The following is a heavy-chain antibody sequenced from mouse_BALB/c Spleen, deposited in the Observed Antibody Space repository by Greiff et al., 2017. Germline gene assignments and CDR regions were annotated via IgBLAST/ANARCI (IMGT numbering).Heavy chain of an antibody. D-gene: IGHD1-1*02. CDR1: GFSLTSYG. CDR2: IWSGGST. J-gene: IGHJ2*01. Sequence: QVQLQQSGPGLVQPSQCLSITCTVSGFSLTSYGVHWVRQSPGKGLEWLGVIWSGGSTDYNAAFISRLSISKDNYKSQVFFKMNSLQADDTAIYYCARLGGDYFDYRGQGTTLTVSS. CDR3: ARLGGDYFDY. V-gene: IGHV2-4-1*01.